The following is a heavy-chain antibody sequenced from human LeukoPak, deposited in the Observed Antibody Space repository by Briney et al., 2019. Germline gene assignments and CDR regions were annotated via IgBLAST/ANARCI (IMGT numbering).Heavy chain of an antibody. V-gene: IGHV3-23*01. CDR1: GSTFSRYA. Sequence: GGSLRLSCAASGSTFSRYAMSWVRQAPGKGLEWVCGISSSGESPYYADSVKGRFTISRDNSKNTLYLEINSLRAEDTAVYYCAKKSRDGYNPFDYLGQGTLVTVSS. CDR3: AKKSRDGYNPFDY. CDR2: ISSSGESP. J-gene: IGHJ4*02. D-gene: IGHD5-24*01.